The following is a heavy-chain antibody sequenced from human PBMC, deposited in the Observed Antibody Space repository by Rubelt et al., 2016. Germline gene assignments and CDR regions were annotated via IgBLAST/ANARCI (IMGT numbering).Heavy chain of an antibody. Sequence: QVQLQQWGAGLLKPSETLSLTCAVYGGPFTEYYWTWNWIRQPPGKGLEWIGEINNSGRTNYNPSLTVRVTLFLDTSKSQFSLKLNSMTAADSAVYYCARGRSVEATFLRYYYVDVWGRGTTVTVSS. J-gene: IGHJ6*02. D-gene: IGHD3-3*01. CDR1: GGPFTEYY. CDR2: INNSGRT. CDR3: ARGRSVEATFLRYYYVDV. V-gene: IGHV4-34*01.